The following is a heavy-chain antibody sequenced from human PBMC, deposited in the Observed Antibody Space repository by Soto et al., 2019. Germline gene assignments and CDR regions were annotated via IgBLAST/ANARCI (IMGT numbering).Heavy chain of an antibody. J-gene: IGHJ3*02. Sequence: PGGSLRLSCTASGFTFGDYAMSWFRQAPGKGLEWVGFIRSKAYGGTTEYAASVKGRFTISRDDSKSIAYLQMNSLKTEDTAVYYCTTEQGAAGAIDAFDIWGQGTMVTVSS. CDR3: TTEQGAAGAIDAFDI. D-gene: IGHD6-13*01. CDR2: IRSKAYGGTT. V-gene: IGHV3-49*03. CDR1: GFTFGDYA.